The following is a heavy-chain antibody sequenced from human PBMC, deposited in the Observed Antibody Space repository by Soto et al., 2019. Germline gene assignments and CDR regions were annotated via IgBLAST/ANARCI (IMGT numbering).Heavy chain of an antibody. CDR3: ARDLRTQTTGCAYYYNGMDV. Sequence: EVQLVESGGGLVQPGGSLRLSCAASGFSFSSYEMHWVRQAPGKGLEWVSYISSSGGTIYYADSVKGRFTISRDNAKNSLYLQMNSLRAEDTAVYYCARDLRTQTTGCAYYYNGMDVWGQGTTVTVSS. J-gene: IGHJ6*02. CDR2: ISSSGGTI. CDR1: GFSFSSYE. V-gene: IGHV3-48*03. D-gene: IGHD1-1*01.